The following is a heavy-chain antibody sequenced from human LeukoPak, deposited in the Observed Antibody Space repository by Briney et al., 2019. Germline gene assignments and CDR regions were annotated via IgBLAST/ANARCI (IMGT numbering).Heavy chain of an antibody. CDR1: GFTFSSYS. Sequence: GGSLRLSCAASGFTFSSYSMQWVRQAPGKGLEWVSHISSSGSTIYYADSVKGRFTISRDNGKESLYLQMGSLRDEDTAVYYCVFPYWQDLDHWGQGTLVTVSS. D-gene: IGHD2-15*01. V-gene: IGHV3-48*02. J-gene: IGHJ4*02. CDR2: ISSSGSTI. CDR3: VFPYWQDLDH.